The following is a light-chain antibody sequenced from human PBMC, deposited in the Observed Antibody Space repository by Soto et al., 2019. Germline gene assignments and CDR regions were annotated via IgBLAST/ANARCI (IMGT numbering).Light chain of an antibody. Sequence: EIVLTQSPGTLSLSPGETATLSCRASQSVNNNNRVWYQQKRGQAPRLLIYGASSRATGIPDRFTASGSGTDFILTISGLEPEDFAVYYCQQYGNSVWTFGQGTKVEIK. CDR3: QQYGNSVWT. J-gene: IGKJ1*01. CDR2: GAS. CDR1: QSVNNNN. V-gene: IGKV3-20*01.